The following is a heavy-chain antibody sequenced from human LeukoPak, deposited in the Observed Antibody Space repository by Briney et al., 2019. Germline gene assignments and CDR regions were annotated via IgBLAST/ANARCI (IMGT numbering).Heavy chain of an antibody. CDR3: ARGIESYGDYGY. J-gene: IGHJ4*02. V-gene: IGHV4-59*01. D-gene: IGHD4-17*01. CDR1: GGSISGSY. CDR2: MYNSGST. Sequence: MSSETLSLTCNVSGGSISGSYWSWIRQPPGKGLEWIAYMYNSGSTNYNPSLKSRVTISIDTSKNQFSLKLSSLTAADTAIYYCARGIESYGDYGYWGQGILVTVSS.